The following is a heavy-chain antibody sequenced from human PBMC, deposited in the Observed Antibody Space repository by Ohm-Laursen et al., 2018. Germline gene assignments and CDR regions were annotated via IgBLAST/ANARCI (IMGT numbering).Heavy chain of an antibody. CDR1: GFIVSNSY. V-gene: IGHV3-53*01. D-gene: IGHD1-26*01. J-gene: IGHJ4*02. CDR2: IHSGGST. CDR3: ARVWVGASGSDY. Sequence: GSLRLSCAASGFIVSNSYMSWVRQAPGKGMEWVSAIHSGGSTYYADSVKGRFTISRDNSKNTLYLQMNSLRAEDTAVYYCARVWVGASGSDYWGQGTLVTVSS.